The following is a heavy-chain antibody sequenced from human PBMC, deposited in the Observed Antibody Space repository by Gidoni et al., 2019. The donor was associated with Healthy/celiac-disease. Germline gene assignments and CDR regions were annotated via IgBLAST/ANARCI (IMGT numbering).Heavy chain of an antibody. J-gene: IGHJ6*03. Sequence: QVQLVESGGGVVQPGRSLRLSCAASGFTFSSYGMHWVRQAPGKGLEWVPVISYDGSNKYYADSVKGRFTISRDNSKNTLYLQMNSLRAEDTAVYYCAKVGDYDFWSGYYNYYYYMDVWGKGTTVTVSS. V-gene: IGHV3-30*18. CDR3: AKVGDYDFWSGYYNYYYYMDV. CDR2: ISYDGSNK. D-gene: IGHD3-3*01. CDR1: GFTFSSYG.